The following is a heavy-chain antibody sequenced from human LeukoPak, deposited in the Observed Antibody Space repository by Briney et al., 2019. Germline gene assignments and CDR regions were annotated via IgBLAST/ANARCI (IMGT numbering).Heavy chain of an antibody. D-gene: IGHD4-17*01. V-gene: IGHV3-11*01. J-gene: IGHJ4*02. CDR1: GFTFSDYY. CDR3: ARDPDYGDPY. CDR2: ITSSGTTT. Sequence: GGSLRLSCTVSGFTFSDYYMIWFRQAPGRGLEWISWITSSGTTTDYADSVKGRFTVSRDNAKNSLYFQMNSLRADDTAVYYCARDPDYGDPYWGQGTLVTVSS.